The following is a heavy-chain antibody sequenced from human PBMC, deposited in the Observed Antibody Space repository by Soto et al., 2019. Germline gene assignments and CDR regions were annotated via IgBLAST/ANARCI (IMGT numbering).Heavy chain of an antibody. Sequence: PGGSLRLSCAASGFTFSSYAMSWVRQAPGKGLEWVSAISGSGGSTYYADSVKGRFTISRDNSKNTLYLQMNSLRAEDTAVYYCAKDREEDCSGGSCYSLHPFDYWGQGTLVTAPQ. V-gene: IGHV3-23*01. CDR3: AKDREEDCSGGSCYSLHPFDY. CDR2: ISGSGGST. CDR1: GFTFSSYA. D-gene: IGHD2-15*01. J-gene: IGHJ4*02.